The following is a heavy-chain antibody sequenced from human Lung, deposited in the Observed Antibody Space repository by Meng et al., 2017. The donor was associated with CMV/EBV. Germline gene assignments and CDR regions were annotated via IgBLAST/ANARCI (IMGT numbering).Heavy chain of an antibody. V-gene: IGHV4-34*01. J-gene: IGHJ6*02. Sequence: TXSLTCAVYGESLSGYYWTWIRQPPGKGLEWIGEISHSGTTNYNPSPKSRVFISVDTSKNQLSLNLTPVTAADTAVYYCARARLSSRSMDFWGQGPPVTVSS. CDR3: ARARLSSRSMDF. CDR1: GESLSGYY. D-gene: IGHD2/OR15-2a*01. CDR2: ISHSGTT.